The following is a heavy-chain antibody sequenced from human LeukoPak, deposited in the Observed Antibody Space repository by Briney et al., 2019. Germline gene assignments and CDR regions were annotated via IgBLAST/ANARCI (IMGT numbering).Heavy chain of an antibody. CDR2: ISAYNGNT. J-gene: IGHJ6*02. D-gene: IGHD3-10*01. Sequence: EASVKVSCKASGYTFTSYGISWVRQAPGQGLEWMGWISAYNGNTNYAQKLQGRVTMTTDTSTSTAYMELRSLRSDDTAVYYCSVGNHDHYGSGSYYHYGMDVWGQGTTVTVSS. CDR3: SVGNHDHYGSGSYYHYGMDV. CDR1: GYTFTSYG. V-gene: IGHV1-18*01.